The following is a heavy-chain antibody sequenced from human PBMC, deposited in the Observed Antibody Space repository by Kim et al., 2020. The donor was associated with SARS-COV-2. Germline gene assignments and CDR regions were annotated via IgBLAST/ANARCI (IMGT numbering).Heavy chain of an antibody. CDR1: GFTFSSYE. CDR2: ISSSGSTI. CDR3: ASLSDSPGVMPFDI. Sequence: GGSLRLSCAASGFTFSSYEMNWVRQAPGKGLEWVSYISSSGSTIYYADSVKGRFTISRDNAKNSLYLQMNSLRAEDTAVYYCASLSDSPGVMPFDIWGQGTMVTVSS. J-gene: IGHJ3*02. V-gene: IGHV3-48*03. D-gene: IGHD2-2*01.